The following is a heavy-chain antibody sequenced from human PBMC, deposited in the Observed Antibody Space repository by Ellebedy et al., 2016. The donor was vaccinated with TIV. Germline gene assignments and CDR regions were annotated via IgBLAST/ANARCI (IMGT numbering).Heavy chain of an antibody. CDR3: ARRQDIVLMVYANRAFDY. CDR2: INHSGST. D-gene: IGHD2-8*01. V-gene: IGHV4-34*01. CDR1: GGSFSGYY. Sequence: SETLSLXXAVYGGSFSGYYWSWICQPPGKGLEWIGEINHSGSTNYNPSLKSRVTISVDTSKNQFSLKLSSVTAADTAVYYCARRQDIVLMVYANRAFDYWGQGTLVTVSS. J-gene: IGHJ4*02.